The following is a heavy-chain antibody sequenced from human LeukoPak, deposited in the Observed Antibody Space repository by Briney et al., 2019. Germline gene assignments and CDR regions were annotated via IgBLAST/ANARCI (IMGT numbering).Heavy chain of an antibody. V-gene: IGHV4-39*01. J-gene: IGHJ4*02. D-gene: IGHD4-23*01. Sequence: SETLSLTCTVSGRSISSSSYYWGWIRQPPGKGLEWVGSIFYCGSTYYKPSLKSRVTIPVDTSKNQFSLKLSSVTAADTAVYYCARHRGGNSRWYFDYWGQGTLGTVSS. CDR1: GRSISSSSYY. CDR3: ARHRGGNSRWYFDY. CDR2: IFYCGST.